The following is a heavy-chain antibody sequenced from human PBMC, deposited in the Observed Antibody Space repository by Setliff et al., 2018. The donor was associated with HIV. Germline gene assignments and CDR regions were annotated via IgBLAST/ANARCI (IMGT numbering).Heavy chain of an antibody. CDR2: ISSSSSYI. CDR1: GFTFSSYS. Sequence: RLSCAASGFTFSSYSMNWVRQAPGKGLEWVSSISSSSSYIYYADSVKGRFTISRDNAKNSLYLQMNSLRAEDTAVYYCARAVEMATIPLDYWGQGTLVTVSS. V-gene: IGHV3-21*01. CDR3: ARAVEMATIPLDY. D-gene: IGHD5-12*01. J-gene: IGHJ4*02.